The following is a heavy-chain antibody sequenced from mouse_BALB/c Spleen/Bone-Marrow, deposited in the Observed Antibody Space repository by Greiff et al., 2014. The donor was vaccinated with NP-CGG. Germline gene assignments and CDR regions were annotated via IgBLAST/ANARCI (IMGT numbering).Heavy chain of an antibody. J-gene: IGHJ4*01. CDR1: GFSLTSYG. Sequence: VHLVESGPGLVAPSQSLSITCTISGFSLTSYGVHWVRQPPGKGLEWLVVIWSDGSTTYNSALKSRLSISKDNSKSQVFLKMNRRQTDDTAMYYCARDGGYAMDYWGQGTSVTVSS. V-gene: IGHV2-6-1*01. CDR2: IWSDGST. CDR3: ARDGGYAMDY.